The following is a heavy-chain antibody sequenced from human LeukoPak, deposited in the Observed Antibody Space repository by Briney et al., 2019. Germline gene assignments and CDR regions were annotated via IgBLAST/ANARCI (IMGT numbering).Heavy chain of an antibody. CDR2: FDPEDGET. J-gene: IGHJ5*02. D-gene: IGHD3-22*01. CDR3: ATVRSSGYYVRESEWFDP. Sequence: GAPVKVSCKVSGYTLTELSMHWVRQAPGKGLEWMGGFDPEDGETIYAQKFRGRVTMTEDTSTDTAYMELSSLRSEDTAVYYCATVRSSGYYVRESEWFDPWGQGTLVTVPS. CDR1: GYTLTELS. V-gene: IGHV1-24*01.